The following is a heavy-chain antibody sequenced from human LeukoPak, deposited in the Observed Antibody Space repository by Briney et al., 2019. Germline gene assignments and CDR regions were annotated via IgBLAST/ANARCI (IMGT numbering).Heavy chain of an antibody. CDR1: GYTFTSYA. V-gene: IGHV1-69*13. CDR2: IIPIFGTA. J-gene: IGHJ4*02. Sequence: SVKVSCKASGYTFTSYAISWVRQAPGQGLEWMGGIIPIFGTANYAQKFQGRVTITADESTSTAYMELSSLRSEDTAVYYCAHYGSGSYYNKYFDYWGQGTLVTVSS. D-gene: IGHD3-10*01. CDR3: AHYGSGSYYNKYFDY.